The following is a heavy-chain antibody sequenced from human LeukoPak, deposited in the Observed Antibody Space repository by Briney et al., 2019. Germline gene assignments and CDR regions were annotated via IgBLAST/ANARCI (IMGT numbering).Heavy chain of an antibody. D-gene: IGHD2-2*01. J-gene: IGHJ3*02. V-gene: IGHV4-59*08. CDR2: IYYSGST. CDR3: ARLGSRSTRDAFDI. CDR1: GGSISSYY. Sequence: SETLSLTCTVSGGSISSYYWSWIRQPPGKGLEWIGYIYYSGSTNYNPSLKSRVTISVDTSKNQFSLKLSSVTAADTAVYYCARLGSRSTRDAFDIWGQGTMVTVSS.